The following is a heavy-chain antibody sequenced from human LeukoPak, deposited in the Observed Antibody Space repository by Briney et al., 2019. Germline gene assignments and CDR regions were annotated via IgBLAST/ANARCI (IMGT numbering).Heavy chain of an antibody. CDR1: GYTFTGYY. CDR3: AREGGIAAAGTYGDFDY. CDR2: INPNSGGT. D-gene: IGHD6-13*01. Sequence: ASVKVSCKASGYTFTGYYMHWVRQALGQGLEWMGWINPNSGGTNYAQKFQGRVTMTRDTSISTAYMELSRLRSDDTAVYYCAREGGIAAAGTYGDFDYWGQGTLVNVSS. J-gene: IGHJ4*02. V-gene: IGHV1-2*02.